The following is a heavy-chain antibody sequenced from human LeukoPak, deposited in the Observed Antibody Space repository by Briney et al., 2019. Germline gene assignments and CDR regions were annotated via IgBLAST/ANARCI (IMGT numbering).Heavy chain of an antibody. J-gene: IGHJ4*02. V-gene: IGHV4-34*01. CDR3: ARMGYCSSTSCAGDY. D-gene: IGHD2-2*01. CDR2: INHSGRT. Sequence: SETLSLTCAVYGGSFSGYYWRWIRQPPGKGLEWIGAINHSGRTNYNPSLKSLVAISVDTSKNQCSLKLSSVTAADTAVYYCARMGYCSSTSCAGDYWGQGTLVTVSS. CDR1: GGSFSGYY.